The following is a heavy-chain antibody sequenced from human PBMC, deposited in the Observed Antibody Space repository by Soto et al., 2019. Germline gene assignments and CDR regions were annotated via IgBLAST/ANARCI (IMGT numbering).Heavy chain of an antibody. CDR1: GYTFTGYY. J-gene: IGHJ6*02. CDR2: INPNSGGT. CDR3: ARDRMDYVSRMDV. V-gene: IGHV1-2*04. Sequence: ASVKVSCKASGYTFTGYYMHWVRQAPGQGLEWMGWINPNSGGTNYAQKFQGWVTMTRDTSISTAYMELSRLRSDDTAVYYCARDRMDYVSRMDVWGQGTTVTVSS. D-gene: IGHD3-16*01.